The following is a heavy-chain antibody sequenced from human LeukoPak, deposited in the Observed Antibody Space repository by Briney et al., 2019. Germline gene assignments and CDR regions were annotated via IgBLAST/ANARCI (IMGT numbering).Heavy chain of an antibody. CDR1: GFTFSNYA. CDR2: ISGSGGST. J-gene: IGHJ5*02. CDR3: AKDRGDGGWFDP. D-gene: IGHD4-17*01. Sequence: GGSLRLSCAASGFTFSNYAMSWVRQAAGKGLEWVSTISGSGGSTYYADSVKGRFFISRDNSKNTLYLQMNSLRAEDTAIYYCAKDRGDGGWFDPWGQGTLVTVSS. V-gene: IGHV3-23*01.